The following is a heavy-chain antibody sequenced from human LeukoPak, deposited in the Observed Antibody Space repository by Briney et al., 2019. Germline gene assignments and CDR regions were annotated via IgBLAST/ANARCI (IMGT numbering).Heavy chain of an antibody. Sequence: ASVKVSCKVSGYTLTELSMHWVRQAPGKGLEWMGGFDPEDGEKVYAQKFQGRLTMTEDTSTDTAYMELSSLRSEDTAVYYCATASPYGSGSYYSTFDYWGQGTLVTVSS. J-gene: IGHJ4*02. V-gene: IGHV1-24*01. CDR1: GYTLTELS. CDR3: ATASPYGSGSYYSTFDY. CDR2: FDPEDGEK. D-gene: IGHD3-10*01.